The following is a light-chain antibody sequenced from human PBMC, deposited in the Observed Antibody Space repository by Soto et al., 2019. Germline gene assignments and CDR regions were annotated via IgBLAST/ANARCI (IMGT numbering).Light chain of an antibody. J-gene: IGKJ3*01. CDR2: EAS. Sequence: DIQMTQSPSSLSASVGDRVTITCRASQGISTYLAWYQQKPGKLPKLLIYEASTLQSGDPSRFSGSGFGTEFTLTISSQQPEDVAAYYFQKYNSAPFTFGPGTKVDI. CDR1: QGISTY. V-gene: IGKV1-27*01. CDR3: QKYNSAPFT.